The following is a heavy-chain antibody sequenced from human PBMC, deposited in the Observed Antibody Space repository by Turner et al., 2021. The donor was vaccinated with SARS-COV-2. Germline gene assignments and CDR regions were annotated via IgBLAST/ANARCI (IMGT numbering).Heavy chain of an antibody. CDR2: IDTGDSYT. Sequence: EVQLVQSGPEVKKPGESLKISCQASGYNFANYWIAWVRQMPGKGLEWMGRIDTGDSYTNYGPSFRGHVIISVDRSISTAYLQWSSLKASDTAIYYCARLSAISGTTRGDAFDIWGQGTAV. J-gene: IGHJ3*02. CDR3: ARLSAISGTTRGDAFDI. CDR1: GYNFANYW. D-gene: IGHD1-7*01. V-gene: IGHV5-10-1*03.